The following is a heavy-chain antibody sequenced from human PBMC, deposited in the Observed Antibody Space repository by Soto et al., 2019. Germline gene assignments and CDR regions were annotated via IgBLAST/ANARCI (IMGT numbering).Heavy chain of an antibody. CDR2: IYTSGST. J-gene: IGHJ4*02. V-gene: IGHV4-4*07. D-gene: IGHD6-6*01. Sequence: PSETLSLTCTVSGGSISSYYWSWIRQPAGKGLEWIGRIYTSGSTNYNPSLKSRVTMSVDTSKNQFSLKLSSVTAADTAVYYCARDRIPAGGSSSGFDYWGQGTLVTVSS. CDR3: ARDRIPAGGSSSGFDY. CDR1: GGSISSYY.